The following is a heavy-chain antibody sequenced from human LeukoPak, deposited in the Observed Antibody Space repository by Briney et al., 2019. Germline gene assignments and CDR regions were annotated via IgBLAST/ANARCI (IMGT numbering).Heavy chain of an antibody. CDR2: IYYSGST. D-gene: IGHD3-22*01. CDR3: ARGVSVYYGSSGYYYFDY. J-gene: IGHJ4*02. CDR1: GDSISSDAFY. Sequence: SETLSLTCTVSGDSISSDAFYWSWVRQHPGKGLEWIGYIYYSGSTSYNPSLKSRPTISVDTSKNQFSLKLRSVTAVDTAVYYCARGVSVYYGSSGYYYFDYWGQGTLVTVSS. V-gene: IGHV4-31*03.